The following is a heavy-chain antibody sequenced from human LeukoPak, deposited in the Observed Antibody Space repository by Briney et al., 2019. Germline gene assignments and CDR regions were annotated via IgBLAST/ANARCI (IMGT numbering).Heavy chain of an antibody. CDR3: ARDQGRTDY. V-gene: IGHV3-11*06. CDR2: ISSSSSYT. Sequence: TGGSLRLSCVASGFSFNNHEMNWVRQAPGKGLEWVSYISSSSSYTNYADSVKGRFTISRDNAKNSLYLQMNSLRAEDTAVYYCARDQGRTDYWGQGTLVTVSS. J-gene: IGHJ4*02. CDR1: GFSFNNHE.